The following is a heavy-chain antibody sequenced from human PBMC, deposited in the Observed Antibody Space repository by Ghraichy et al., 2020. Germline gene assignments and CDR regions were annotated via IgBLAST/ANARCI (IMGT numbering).Heavy chain of an antibody. V-gene: IGHV4-59*01. CDR1: GGSISSYY. CDR2: IYYSGST. J-gene: IGHJ3*02. Sequence: SETLSLTCTVSGGSISSYYWSWIRQPPGKGLEWIGYIYYSGSTNYNPSLKSRVTISVDTSKNQFSLKLSSVTAADTAVYYCARDTPPITKQPNDAFDIWGQGTMVTVSS. CDR3: ARDTPPITKQPNDAFDI. D-gene: IGHD3-16*01.